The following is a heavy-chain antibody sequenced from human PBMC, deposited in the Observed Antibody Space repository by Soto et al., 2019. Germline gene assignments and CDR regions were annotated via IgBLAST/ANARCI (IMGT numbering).Heavy chain of an antibody. CDR2: IYYSGST. J-gene: IGHJ6*02. D-gene: IGHD6-13*01. V-gene: IGHV4-59*01. Sequence: SLTCTVSGGSISSYYWSWIRQPPGKGLEWIGYIYYSGSTNYNPSLKSRVTISVDTSKNQFSLKLSSVTAADTAVYYCARVIIAAAGENYYYYYGMDVWGQGTTVTV. CDR1: GGSISSYY. CDR3: ARVIIAAAGENYYYYYGMDV.